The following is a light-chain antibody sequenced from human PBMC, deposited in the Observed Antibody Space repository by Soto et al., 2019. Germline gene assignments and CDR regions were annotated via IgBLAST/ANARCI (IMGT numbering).Light chain of an antibody. CDR2: EVS. V-gene: IGLV2-14*01. J-gene: IGLJ1*01. Sequence: QSALTQPASVSGSPGQSITISCTAASGDVTDFQYVSXXQPHPGEAPKLIIYEVSHRPSGVSXRFSGSKSGDTASLTISGLQAEDEADYYCHSHTTRNSLVFGTGTKVTVL. CDR1: SGDVTDFQY. CDR3: HSHTTRNSLV.